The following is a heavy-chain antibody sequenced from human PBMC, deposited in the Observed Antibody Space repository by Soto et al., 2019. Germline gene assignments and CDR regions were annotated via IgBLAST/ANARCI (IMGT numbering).Heavy chain of an antibody. Sequence: GGSLRLSCGASGFTFSSYSMSWVRQAPGKGLEWVSAISGSGGSTYYADSVKGRFTISRDNSKNTLYLQMNSLRAEDTAVYYCAKDYYCSSTSCYGRRVYAYWGQGTLVTVSS. J-gene: IGHJ4*02. CDR3: AKDYYCSSTSCYGRRVYAY. D-gene: IGHD2-2*01. CDR2: ISGSGGST. CDR1: GFTFSSYS. V-gene: IGHV3-23*01.